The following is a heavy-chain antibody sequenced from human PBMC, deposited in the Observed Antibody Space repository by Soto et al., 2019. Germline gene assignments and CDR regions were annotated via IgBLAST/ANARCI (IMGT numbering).Heavy chain of an antibody. D-gene: IGHD6-19*01. CDR2: ISAYNGNT. J-gene: IGHJ6*02. CDR1: GYTFTSYG. Sequence: QVQLVQSGAEVKKPGPSVKVSCKASGYTFTSYGISWVRQAPGQGLEWMGWISAYNGNTNYAQKLKGRVTMTTDTTMITAYMKLRSLRADSTAVYYCAREQQWLIHHYYFYGIDVWGQGTTVTVSS. CDR3: AREQQWLIHHYYFYGIDV. V-gene: IGHV1-18*01.